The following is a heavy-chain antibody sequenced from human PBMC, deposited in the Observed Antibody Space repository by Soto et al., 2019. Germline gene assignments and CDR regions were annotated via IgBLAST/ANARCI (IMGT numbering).Heavy chain of an antibody. CDR2: ISSSGSYT. J-gene: IGHJ6*02. V-gene: IGHV3-11*06. Sequence: VGSLRLSWVASGFTCSDYYMSWMRQAPGKGLEWVSYISSSGSYTNYADSVKGRFTISRDNAKNTLYLQMNSLSAEDTAEYYCARPRVTYGVDVWGQGTTVTVSS. CDR1: GFTCSDYY. CDR3: ARPRVTYGVDV.